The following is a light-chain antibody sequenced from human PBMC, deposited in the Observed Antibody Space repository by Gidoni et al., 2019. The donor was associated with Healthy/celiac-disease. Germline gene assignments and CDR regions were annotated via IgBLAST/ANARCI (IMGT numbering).Light chain of an antibody. CDR1: SSNIGSNT. V-gene: IGLV1-44*01. Sequence: QSVLPQPPSASGTPRQRVTISCSGSSSNIGSNTVNWYQQLPGTAPKLLIYSNNQRHSGVPDRFSGSKSGTSASLAISGLQSEDEADYYCAAWDDSLNGWVFGGGTKLTVL. J-gene: IGLJ3*02. CDR3: AAWDDSLNGWV. CDR2: SNN.